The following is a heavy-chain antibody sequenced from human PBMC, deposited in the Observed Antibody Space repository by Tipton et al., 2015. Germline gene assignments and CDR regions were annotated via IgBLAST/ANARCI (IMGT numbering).Heavy chain of an antibody. CDR1: GGSISHYY. Sequence: TLSLTCTVSGGSISHYYWSWIRQPPGKGLEWLGHIYYSGNTNYNPSLKSRVTMSVDTSKNQFSLKLTSVNAADTAVYYCAKDSFSGTGTVLGYFGMDVWGQGTTVTVSS. CDR2: IYYSGNT. V-gene: IGHV4-59*01. J-gene: IGHJ6*02. CDR3: AKDSFSGTGTVLGYFGMDV. D-gene: IGHD1/OR15-1a*01.